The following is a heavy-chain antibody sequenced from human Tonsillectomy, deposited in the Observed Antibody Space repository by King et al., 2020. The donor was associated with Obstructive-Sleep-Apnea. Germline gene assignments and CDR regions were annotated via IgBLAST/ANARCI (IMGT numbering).Heavy chain of an antibody. Sequence: HLQLQESGPGLVKPSETLSLTCTVSGGSISSSSYYWGWIRQPPGKGLEWIGSIYYSGSTYYNPSLKSRVTISVDTSKNQLSLKLSSVTAADTAVYYCAGRVAGTPFDYWGQGTLVTVSS. CDR3: AGRVAGTPFDY. CDR2: IYYSGST. V-gene: IGHV4-39*07. J-gene: IGHJ4*02. D-gene: IGHD6-19*01. CDR1: GGSISSSSYY.